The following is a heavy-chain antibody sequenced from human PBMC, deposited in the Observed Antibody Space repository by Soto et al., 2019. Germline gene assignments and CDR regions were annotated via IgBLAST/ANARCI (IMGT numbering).Heavy chain of an antibody. D-gene: IGHD5-18*01. CDR1: GFTFSSYA. J-gene: IGHJ6*02. CDR3: ARGDTAMTHYYGMDV. Sequence: GGSLRLSCAASGFTFSSYAMHWVRQAPGKGLEYVSAISSNGGSTYYANSVKGRFTTSRDNSKNTLYLQMGSLRAEDMAVYYCARGDTAMTHYYGMDVWGQGTTVTVSS. CDR2: ISSNGGST. V-gene: IGHV3-64*01.